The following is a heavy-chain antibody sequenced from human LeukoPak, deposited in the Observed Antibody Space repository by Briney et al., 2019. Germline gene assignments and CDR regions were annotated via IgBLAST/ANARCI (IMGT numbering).Heavy chain of an antibody. Sequence: SETLSLTCTVSGGSISSYYWSWIRQPPGKGLEWIGYIYYSASTNYNPSLKSRVTISVDTSKNQFSLKLSSVTAADTAVYYCARDDLGPFDYWGQGTLVTVSS. D-gene: IGHD3/OR15-3a*01. V-gene: IGHV4-59*01. CDR2: IYYSAST. CDR1: GGSISSYY. CDR3: ARDDLGPFDY. J-gene: IGHJ4*02.